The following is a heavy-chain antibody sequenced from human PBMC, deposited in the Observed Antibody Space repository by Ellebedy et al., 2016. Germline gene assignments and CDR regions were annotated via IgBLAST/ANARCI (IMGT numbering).Heavy chain of an antibody. CDR1: PGNIKTFS. J-gene: IGHJ5*02. D-gene: IGHD6-19*01. CDR2: IFYNGPT. Sequence: GSLRLSCTVSPGNIKTFSWSWIRQPPGNPLEWIGDIFYNGPTIYHPSLKTRLTMSREMSKKEFSVKMTSVTAADTAFYYCTRSVRASGWADPWGQGILVIVS. V-gene: IGHV4-59*01. CDR3: TRSVRASGWADP.